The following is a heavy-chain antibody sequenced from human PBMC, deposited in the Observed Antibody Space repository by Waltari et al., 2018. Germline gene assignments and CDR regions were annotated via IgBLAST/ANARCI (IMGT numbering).Heavy chain of an antibody. CDR2: IWYDGSNK. D-gene: IGHD6-19*01. V-gene: IGHV3-33*01. J-gene: IGHJ4*02. Sequence: QVQLVESGGGVVQPGRSLRLSCAASGFTFSTYGMHWVRQAPGKGLEWVGVIWYDGSNKDYADSEKGRFTISRDNSKNTLYLQMNSLRAEDTAVYYCARDIGSSGWSYFDYWGQGTLVTVSS. CDR1: GFTFSTYG. CDR3: ARDIGSSGWSYFDY.